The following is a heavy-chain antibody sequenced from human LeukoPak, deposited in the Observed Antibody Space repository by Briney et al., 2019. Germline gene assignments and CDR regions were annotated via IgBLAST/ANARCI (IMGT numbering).Heavy chain of an antibody. CDR2: ISDTGNT. CDR3: AKVSQQWELPDY. V-gene: IGHV3-23*01. D-gene: IGHD1-26*01. J-gene: IGHJ4*02. CDR1: GFTLSSYA. Sequence: PGGSLRLSCAASGFTLSSYAMSWVRQAPGKGLEWASAISDTGNTYHADSVKGRFTISRDNSKNTLYLQMNSLRAEDTAVYYCAKVSQQWELPDYWGQGTLVTVSS.